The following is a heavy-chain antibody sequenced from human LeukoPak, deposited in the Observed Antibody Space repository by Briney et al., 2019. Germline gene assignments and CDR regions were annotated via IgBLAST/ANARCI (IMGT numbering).Heavy chain of an antibody. CDR1: GTSISGGTYY. J-gene: IGHJ4*02. CDR2: IYYTGST. V-gene: IGHV4-39*01. D-gene: IGHD1-26*01. Sequence: SETLSLTCSVSGTSISGGTYYWGWIRQPPGKGLEWIGSIYYTGSTYDNPSLKSRVTISVDTSKNQFSLKLSSVTAADTAVYYCARRGGSGRAFDYWGQGTLVTVSS. CDR3: ARRGGSGRAFDY.